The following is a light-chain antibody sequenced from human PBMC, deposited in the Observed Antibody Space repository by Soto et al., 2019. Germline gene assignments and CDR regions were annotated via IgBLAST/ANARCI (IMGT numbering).Light chain of an antibody. CDR3: QRRGDWPLYT. CDR2: DAS. Sequence: EIVLTQSPATLSLSPGERATLSCRASQSVNTYLAWYQQKPGQAPRVLIYDASDRATGIPARFSGGGSGTDFALTISSLEPEDSAVYYCQRRGDWPLYTFGRGTKLEIK. V-gene: IGKV3-11*01. J-gene: IGKJ2*01. CDR1: QSVNTY.